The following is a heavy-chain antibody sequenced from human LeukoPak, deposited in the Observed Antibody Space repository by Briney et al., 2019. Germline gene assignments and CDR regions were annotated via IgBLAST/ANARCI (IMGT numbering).Heavy chain of an antibody. Sequence: ASVKVSCKASGYTFTGYYMHWVRQAPGQGLEWMGWINPNSGGTNYAQKFQGRVTMTRDTSISTAYMELSRLRSDDTAVYYCARDRADCSSTSCPLYYYYYMDVWGKGTTVTISS. D-gene: IGHD2-2*01. J-gene: IGHJ6*03. CDR1: GYTFTGYY. CDR3: ARDRADCSSTSCPLYYYYYMDV. CDR2: INPNSGGT. V-gene: IGHV1-2*02.